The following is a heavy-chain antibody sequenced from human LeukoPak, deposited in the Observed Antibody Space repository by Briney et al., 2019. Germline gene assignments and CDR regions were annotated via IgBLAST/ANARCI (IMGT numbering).Heavy chain of an antibody. CDR3: AAVLYSSSWLN. CDR1: GFTFSTYS. Sequence: GGSLRLSCAASGFTFSTYSMNWVRQAPGKGLEWVSYISSSSSAIYYGDSVKGRFTISRDNSKNTLYLQMNSLRAEDTAVYYCAAVLYSSSWLNWGQGTLVTVSS. J-gene: IGHJ4*02. CDR2: ISSSSSAI. V-gene: IGHV3-48*01. D-gene: IGHD6-13*01.